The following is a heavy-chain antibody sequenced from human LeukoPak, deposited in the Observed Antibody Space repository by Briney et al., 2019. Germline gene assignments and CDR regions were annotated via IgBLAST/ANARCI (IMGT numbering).Heavy chain of an antibody. V-gene: IGHV1-69*04. CDR1: GGTFSSYA. J-gene: IGHJ3*02. D-gene: IGHD3-10*01. Sequence: ASVKVSCKASGGTFSSYAISWVRQAPGQGLEWMGRIIPILGIANYAQKFQGRVTITADKSTSTAYMELRSLRSDDTAVYYCARALYSSGQLAGYAAFDIWGQGTMVTVSS. CDR2: IIPILGIA. CDR3: ARALYSSGQLAGYAAFDI.